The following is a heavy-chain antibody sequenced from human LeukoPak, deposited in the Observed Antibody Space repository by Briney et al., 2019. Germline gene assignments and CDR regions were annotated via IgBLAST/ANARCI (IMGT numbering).Heavy chain of an antibody. CDR3: ARGFVRYQLLSLWYFDL. Sequence: SETLSLTCTVSGGSISSGGYYWSWIRQHPGKGLEWIGYIYYSGSTYYNPSLKSRVTISVDTSKNQFSLKLSSVTAADTAVYYCARGFVRYQLLSLWYFDLWGRGTLVTVSS. CDR1: GGSISSGGYY. V-gene: IGHV4-31*03. CDR2: IYYSGST. J-gene: IGHJ2*01. D-gene: IGHD2-2*01.